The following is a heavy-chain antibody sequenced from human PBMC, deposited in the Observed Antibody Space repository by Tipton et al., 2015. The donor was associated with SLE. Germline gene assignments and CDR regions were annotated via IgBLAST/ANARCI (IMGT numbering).Heavy chain of an antibody. CDR2: ISHDGGA. D-gene: IGHD6-19*01. J-gene: IGHJ4*02. Sequence: TLSLTCTVFDGSLSGYYWAWLRQSPGKGLEWIGEISHDGGANYNPSLKSRVTMSVDSSKSQFSLRVKSVTAADTAVYFCARGVAVAGPLYYFDYWGQGTLVTVSS. CDR1: DGSLSGYY. V-gene: IGHV4-34*01. CDR3: ARGVAVAGPLYYFDY.